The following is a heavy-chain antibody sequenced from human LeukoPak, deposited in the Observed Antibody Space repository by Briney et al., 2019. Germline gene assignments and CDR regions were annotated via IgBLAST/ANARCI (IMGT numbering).Heavy chain of an antibody. CDR3: AREDVVLVDGGRYYYYGMDV. J-gene: IGHJ6*02. CDR1: GYNFITYY. D-gene: IGHD6-19*01. CDR2: INPSDGST. Sequence: ASVKVSCKASGYNFITYYMHWGRQAPGQGLEWMGIINPSDGSTSYAQKFQDRVTMTRDTSTSIAYMELSSLKSEDTAVYYCAREDVVLVDGGRYYYYGMDVWGQGTTVSVSS. V-gene: IGHV1-46*01.